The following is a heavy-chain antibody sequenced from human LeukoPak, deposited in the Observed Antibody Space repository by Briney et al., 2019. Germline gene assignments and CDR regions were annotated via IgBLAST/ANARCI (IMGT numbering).Heavy chain of an antibody. D-gene: IGHD3-16*01. CDR3: AREGNDYYYDQ. J-gene: IGHJ4*02. V-gene: IGHV3-21*01. CDR2: ITGDCKYI. Sequence: GSLRLSCAASGFIFKTYTMTWVRQAPGKGLEWVSSITGDCKYITYADSVKGRFTISRDNAKNSLYLQVASLRGDDTATYYCAREGNDYYYDQWGQGTPVTVSP. CDR1: GFIFKTYT.